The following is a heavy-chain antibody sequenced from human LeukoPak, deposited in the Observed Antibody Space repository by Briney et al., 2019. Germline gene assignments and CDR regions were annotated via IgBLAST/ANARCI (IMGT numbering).Heavy chain of an antibody. Sequence: GGPLRLSCAAPGFTFSSYSMNWVPKAPGKGLEWVSSISSSSSYIYYADSVKGRFTISRDNAKNALYLQMNRLRAEDTAVYYCARDWGVPDDGTKNWFDPWGQGTLVTVSS. CDR3: ARDWGVPDDGTKNWFDP. V-gene: IGHV3-21*01. D-gene: IGHD3-22*01. CDR1: GFTFSSYS. CDR2: ISSSSSYI. J-gene: IGHJ5*02.